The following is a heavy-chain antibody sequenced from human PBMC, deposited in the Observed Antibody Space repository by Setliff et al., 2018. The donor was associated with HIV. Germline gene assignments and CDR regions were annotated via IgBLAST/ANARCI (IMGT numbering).Heavy chain of an antibody. D-gene: IGHD3-16*01. CDR3: AKDYTPTFWEYNWFDV. CDR1: GFTFNYHA. CDR2: ISGSGDST. V-gene: IGHV3-23*01. J-gene: IGHJ5*02. Sequence: GSLRLSCAASGFTFNYHAMTWVRQAPGKGLEWVSGISGSGDSTFYAHSVKGRFTISRDNSRDTLYLEMNNLRAEDTALYYCAKDYTPTFWEYNWFDVWGQETQVTVSS.